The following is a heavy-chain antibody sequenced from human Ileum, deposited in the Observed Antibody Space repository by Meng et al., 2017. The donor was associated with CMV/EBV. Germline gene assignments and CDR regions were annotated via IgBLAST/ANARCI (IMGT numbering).Heavy chain of an antibody. CDR2: VSYDGTNT. Sequence: GESLKISCAASGFDFSSHAMHWVRQAPGKGLEWMAVVSYDGTNTYHADSILGRFTVSRDNNRNTVSLQMKRVTSDDTGLYYCVGSPLSVARDFYFDHWGQGAQVTVSS. J-gene: IGHJ4*02. D-gene: IGHD5/OR15-5a*01. CDR3: VGSPLSVARDFYFDH. V-gene: IGHV3-30*04. CDR1: GFDFSSHA.